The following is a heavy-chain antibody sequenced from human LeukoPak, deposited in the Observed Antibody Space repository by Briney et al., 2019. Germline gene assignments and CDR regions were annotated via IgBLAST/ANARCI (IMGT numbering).Heavy chain of an antibody. D-gene: IGHD3-3*01. J-gene: IGHJ6*03. V-gene: IGHV4-61*02. CDR3: AREAQRITIFGVVIPYYMDV. Sequence: PSETLSLTCTVSGGTISSGGYYWSWIRQPAGKGLEWIGRIYSSGSTNYDPSLKSRATISVDTSKNQFSLELSSVTAADTAVYYCAREAQRITIFGVVIPYYMDVWGKGTTVTVSS. CDR1: GGTISSGGYY. CDR2: IYSSGST.